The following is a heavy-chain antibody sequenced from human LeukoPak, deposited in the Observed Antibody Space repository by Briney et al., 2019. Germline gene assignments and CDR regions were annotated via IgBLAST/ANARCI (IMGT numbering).Heavy chain of an antibody. CDR3: ARVKGGFFWSGPIDY. CDR1: GGSISSSSYY. CDR2: IYYSGST. J-gene: IGHJ4*02. V-gene: IGHV4-39*07. Sequence: SETLSLTCTVSGGSISSSSYYWGWIRQPPGKGLEWIGSIYYSGSTYYNPSLKSRVTITVDTSKNQFSLKLSSVTAADTAVYYCARVKGGFFWSGPIDYWGQGTLVTVSS. D-gene: IGHD3-3*01.